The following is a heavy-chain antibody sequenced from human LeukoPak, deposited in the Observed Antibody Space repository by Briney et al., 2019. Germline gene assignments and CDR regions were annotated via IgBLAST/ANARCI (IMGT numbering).Heavy chain of an antibody. CDR2: IYPGDSDT. J-gene: IGHJ3*02. CDR1: GYSFSDYW. Sequence: GESLKISCEGSGYSFSDYWIGWVRRMPGKGLEWMGIIYPGDSDTRYSPSFQGQVTISADKSISTAYLQWSSLKASDTAMYYCARGQLEMATRGRAFDIWGQGTMVIVSP. CDR3: ARGQLEMATRGRAFDI. D-gene: IGHD5-24*01. V-gene: IGHV5-51*01.